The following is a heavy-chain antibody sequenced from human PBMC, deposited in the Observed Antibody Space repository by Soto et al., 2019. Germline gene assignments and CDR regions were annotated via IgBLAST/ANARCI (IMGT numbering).Heavy chain of an antibody. D-gene: IGHD5-18*01. V-gene: IGHV1-69*01. CDR3: ARDPPADTAMEYSYYGMDV. Sequence: QVQLVQSGAEVKKPGSSVKVSCKASGGTFSSYAISWVRQAPGQGLEWMGGIIPIFGTANYAQKFQGRVTITADESTSTAYMELSSLRSEDTAVYYCARDPPADTAMEYSYYGMDVRGQGTTVTVSS. J-gene: IGHJ6*02. CDR1: GGTFSSYA. CDR2: IIPIFGTA.